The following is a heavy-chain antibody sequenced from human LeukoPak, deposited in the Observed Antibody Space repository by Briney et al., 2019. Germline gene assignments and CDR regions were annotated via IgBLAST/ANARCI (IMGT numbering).Heavy chain of an antibody. CDR1: GGSFSGYY. V-gene: IGHV4-34*01. D-gene: IGHD3-3*01. J-gene: IGHJ6*03. Sequence: SETLSLTCAVYGGSFSGYYWSWIRQPPGKGREWIGEINHSGSTNYNPSLKSRVTISVDTSKNQFSLKLSSVTAADTAVYYCARGRLPTYRAASEYYDFWSGYSVYYYYMDVWGKGTTVTVSS. CDR3: ARGRLPTYRAASEYYDFWSGYSVYYYYMDV. CDR2: INHSGST.